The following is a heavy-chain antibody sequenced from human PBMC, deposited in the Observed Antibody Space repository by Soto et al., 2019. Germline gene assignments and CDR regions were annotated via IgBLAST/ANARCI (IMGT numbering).Heavy chain of an antibody. Sequence: PSETLSLTCTVSGGSTNSRSDYWGWIRQPPGKGLEWIGSVYYSGSTHDNPSLQSRVTISVDTSRNQFSLNLISVTAADTAVYFCARQPRGPGYGERGLYFDYWGQGPLVTVSS. CDR3: ARQPRGPGYGERGLYFDY. CDR2: VYYSGST. J-gene: IGHJ4*02. V-gene: IGHV4-39*01. CDR1: GGSTNSRSDY. D-gene: IGHD3-16*01.